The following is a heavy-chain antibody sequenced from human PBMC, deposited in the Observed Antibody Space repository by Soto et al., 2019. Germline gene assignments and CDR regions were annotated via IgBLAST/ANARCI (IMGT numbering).Heavy chain of an antibody. D-gene: IGHD1-26*01. CDR3: AREVGATGY. CDR1: GFTFNSHT. V-gene: IGHV3-48*04. CDR2: ISDSSSTI. Sequence: EVQLVESGGGLVQPGGSLRLSCVASGFTFNSHTMNWVRQAPGKGLEWLSYISDSSSTIYYADSVKGRFTFSRDNAKNSLYRQLNSLRADDAAVYYCAREVGATGYWGQGALVTVSS. J-gene: IGHJ4*02.